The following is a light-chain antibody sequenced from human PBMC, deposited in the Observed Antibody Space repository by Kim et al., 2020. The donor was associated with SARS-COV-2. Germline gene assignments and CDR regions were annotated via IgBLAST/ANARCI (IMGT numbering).Light chain of an antibody. J-gene: IGLJ3*02. CDR3: QVWDSSSGGV. CDR2: YDS. Sequence: VSVAPGKTARITCGGNNIGSKSVHWYQQKPGQAPVLVIYYDSDRPSGIPERFSGSNSGNTATLTISRVEAGDEADYYCQVWDSSSGGVFGGGTQLTVL. CDR1: NIGSKS. V-gene: IGLV3-21*04.